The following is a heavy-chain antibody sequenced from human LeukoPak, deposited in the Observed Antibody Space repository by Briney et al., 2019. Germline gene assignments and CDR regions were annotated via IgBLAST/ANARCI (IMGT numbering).Heavy chain of an antibody. CDR3: AKARNDFWSVYYMDV. V-gene: IGHV3-66*01. CDR1: GFTVSSNY. CDR2: IYSGGST. D-gene: IGHD3-3*01. J-gene: IGHJ6*03. Sequence: PGGSLRLSCAASGFTVSSNYMSWVRQAPGKGLEWVSVIYSGGSTYYAGSVKGRFTISRDNSKNTLYLQMNSLRAEDTAVYYCAKARNDFWSVYYMDVWGKGTMVTVSS.